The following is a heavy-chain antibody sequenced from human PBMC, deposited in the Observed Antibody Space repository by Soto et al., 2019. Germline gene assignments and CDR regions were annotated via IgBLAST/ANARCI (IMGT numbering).Heavy chain of an antibody. CDR2: ISSSSSYI. V-gene: IGHV3-21*01. CDR1: GFTFSSYN. J-gene: IGHJ4*02. CDR3: ASLTGQFDY. Sequence: AGTLTLSCAASGFTFSSYNMNWVRQAPGKGLEWVSSISSSSSYICYADSVKGRFTISRDNAKNSLYLQMNSLRAEDTAVYYCASLTGQFDYWGQGTLVTVSS. D-gene: IGHD3-16*01.